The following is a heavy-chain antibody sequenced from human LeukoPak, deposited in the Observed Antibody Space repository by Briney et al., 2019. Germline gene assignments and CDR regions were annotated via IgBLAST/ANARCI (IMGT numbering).Heavy chain of an antibody. J-gene: IGHJ4*02. Sequence: PSETLSLTCAVYGGSFSGYYWSWIRQPPGKGLEWIGEINHSGSTNYSPSLKSRVTISVDTSKNQFSLKLSSVTAADTAVYYCARLGAYSSSWSFNYWGQGTLVTVSS. CDR3: ARLGAYSSSWSFNY. CDR2: INHSGST. CDR1: GGSFSGYY. D-gene: IGHD6-13*01. V-gene: IGHV4-34*01.